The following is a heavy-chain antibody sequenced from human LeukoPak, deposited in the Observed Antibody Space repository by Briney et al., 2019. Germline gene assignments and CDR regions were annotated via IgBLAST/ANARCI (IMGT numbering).Heavy chain of an antibody. D-gene: IGHD3-22*01. J-gene: IGHJ4*02. CDR1: GLTFSNYW. Sequence: PGGSLRLSCAASGLTFSNYWMNWVRQAPGKGLEWVANIKQDGSEQYYADSVKGRFTVSRDNSKNTLYLQMNSLRAEDTAVYYCAKDVDGSGYYGYWGQGTLVTVSS. CDR3: AKDVDGSGYYGY. CDR2: IKQDGSEQ. V-gene: IGHV3-7*03.